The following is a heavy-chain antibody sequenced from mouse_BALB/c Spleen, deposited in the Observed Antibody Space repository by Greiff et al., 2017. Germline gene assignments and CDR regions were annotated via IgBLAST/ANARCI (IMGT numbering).Heavy chain of an antibody. CDR1: GFSLTSYG. CDR2: IWSGGST. Sequence: VMLVESGPGLVQPSQSLSITCTVSGFSLTSYGVHWVRQSPGKGLEWLGVIWSGGSTDYNAAFISRLSISKDNSKSQVFFKMNSLQANDTAIYYCARNWILRLGAMDYWGQGTSVTVSS. D-gene: IGHD1-2*01. CDR3: ARNWILRLGAMDY. J-gene: IGHJ4*01. V-gene: IGHV2-2*02.